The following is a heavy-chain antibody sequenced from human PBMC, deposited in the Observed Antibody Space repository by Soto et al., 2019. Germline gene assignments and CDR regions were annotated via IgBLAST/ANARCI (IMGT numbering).Heavy chain of an antibody. CDR3: ASGNYDFWSGYFVF. V-gene: IGHV3-30*04. CDR1: GFTFSSCA. Sequence: QVHVVESGGGVVQPGRSLRLSCAASGFTFSSCAMHWVRQAPGKGLEWVAVISYDGRNKDYADSAKGRFTISRDNSKNMLYMQMNSLRGEDTAVYYCASGNYDFWSGYFVFWGQGTLVTVSS. D-gene: IGHD3-3*01. J-gene: IGHJ4*02. CDR2: ISYDGRNK.